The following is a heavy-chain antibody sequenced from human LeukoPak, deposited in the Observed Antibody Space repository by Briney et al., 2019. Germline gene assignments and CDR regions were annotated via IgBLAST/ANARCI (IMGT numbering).Heavy chain of an antibody. CDR2: INPTGGST. CDR1: GYTFTSYY. V-gene: IGHV1-46*01. D-gene: IGHD1-26*01. Sequence: ASVKVSCKASGYTFTSYYIHWVRQAPGQGLELMGLINPTGGSTGYAQKFQGRVTMTRDISTSTDYMELSSLRSEDPAIYYCARDNSVGDNAWWFDPWGQGTLVTVSS. CDR3: ARDNSVGDNAWWFDP. J-gene: IGHJ5*02.